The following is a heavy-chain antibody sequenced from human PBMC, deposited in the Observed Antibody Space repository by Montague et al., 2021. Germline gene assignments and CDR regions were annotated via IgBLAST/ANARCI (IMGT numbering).Heavy chain of an antibody. CDR1: GFPISNYW. CDR3: ARDQGQGYCGGDCYVGLDY. CDR2: IKQDGSEK. J-gene: IGHJ4*02. Sequence: SLRLSCAASGFPISNYWMSWVRQAPGKGLEWVANIKQDGSEKHYVDSVKGRFTISRDNAKNSLYLQMNSLRAEDTAVYFCARDQGQGYCGGDCYVGLDYWGQGTLVTVSS. V-gene: IGHV3-7*01. D-gene: IGHD2-21*01.